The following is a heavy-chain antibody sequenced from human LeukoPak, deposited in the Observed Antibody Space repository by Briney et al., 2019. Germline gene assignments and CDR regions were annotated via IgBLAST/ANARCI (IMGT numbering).Heavy chain of an antibody. Sequence: PSETLSLTCTVSGGSISSSSYYWGWIRQPPGKGLEWIGSIYYSGSTYYNPSLKSRVTISVDTSKNQFSLKLSSVTAADTAVYYCTRYDSSGQSAFDIWGQGTMVTVSS. CDR3: TRYDSSGQSAFDI. D-gene: IGHD3-22*01. J-gene: IGHJ3*02. CDR2: IYYSGST. CDR1: GGSISSSSYY. V-gene: IGHV4-39*07.